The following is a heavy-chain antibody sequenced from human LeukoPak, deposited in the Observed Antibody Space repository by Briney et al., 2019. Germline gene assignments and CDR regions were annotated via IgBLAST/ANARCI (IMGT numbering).Heavy chain of an antibody. V-gene: IGHV3-20*04. CDR2: INWNGGST. CDR3: ERSSWYEIYYYYYMDV. J-gene: IGHJ6*03. Sequence: GGSLRLSCAASGFTFDDYGMSWVRHAPGKGLEWVSCINWNGGSTGYADSVKGRFTISRDNAKNSLYLQMNSLRAEDTALYYCERSSWYEIYYYYYMDVWGKGTTVTVSS. CDR1: GFTFDDYG. D-gene: IGHD6-13*01.